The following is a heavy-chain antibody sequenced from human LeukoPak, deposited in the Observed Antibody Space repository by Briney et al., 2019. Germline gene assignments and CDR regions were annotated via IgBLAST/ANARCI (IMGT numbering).Heavy chain of an antibody. Sequence: GGSLRLSCAASGFTFSSYGMHWVRQTPGKGLEWVAVISYDGSNKYYADSVKGRFTISRDNSKNTLYLQMNSLRAEDTAVYYCARDFEYSSSSWRYYFDYWGQGTLVTVSS. CDR2: ISYDGSNK. CDR3: ARDFEYSSSSWRYYFDY. D-gene: IGHD6-6*01. CDR1: GFTFSSYG. V-gene: IGHV3-30*03. J-gene: IGHJ4*02.